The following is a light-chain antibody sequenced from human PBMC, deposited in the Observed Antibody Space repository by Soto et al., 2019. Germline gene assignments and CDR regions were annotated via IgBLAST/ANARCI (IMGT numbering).Light chain of an antibody. CDR2: EVS. CDR1: SSDFGGYNY. Sequence: QSALTQPASVSGSPGQSITISCTGTSSDFGGYNYVSWYQQQSGKAPKLIIHEVSNRPSGVSNRFSGSKSGNTASLTISGLQAEDEADYYCDSYTSSRAYVFGIGTKVTVL. J-gene: IGLJ1*01. V-gene: IGLV2-14*01. CDR3: DSYTSSRAYV.